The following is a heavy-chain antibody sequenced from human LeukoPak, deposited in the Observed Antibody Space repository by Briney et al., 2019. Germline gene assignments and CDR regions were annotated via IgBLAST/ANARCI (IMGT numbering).Heavy chain of an antibody. CDR2: ITSDGSGT. CDR1: GFSFSGYW. V-gene: IGHV3-74*01. J-gene: IGHJ4*02. D-gene: IGHD5-12*01. Sequence: GGCPRLSCAASGFSFSGYWMQWVRQAPGKGLVWISRITSDGSGTNYADSVKGRFTISRDNAKNTLYLQMNSLRAGDTAVYYCARALKYNSGYDGGGDYWGQGTLVTLSS. CDR3: ARALKYNSGYDGGGDY.